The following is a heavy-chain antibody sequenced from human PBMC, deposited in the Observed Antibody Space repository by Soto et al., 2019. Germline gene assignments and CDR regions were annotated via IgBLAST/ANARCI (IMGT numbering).Heavy chain of an antibody. D-gene: IGHD2-15*01. CDR3: ARRYGGTFDY. CDR1: GGSISSYY. V-gene: IGHV4-59*08. Sequence: QVQLQESGPGLVKPSEPLSLTGTVSGGSISSYYWSGIRQPPGKGLEWIGYIYYSGSTNYNPSLKSRVTISVDTSKNQFSLKLSSVTAADTAVYYCARRYGGTFDYWGQGTLVTVSS. J-gene: IGHJ4*02. CDR2: IYYSGST.